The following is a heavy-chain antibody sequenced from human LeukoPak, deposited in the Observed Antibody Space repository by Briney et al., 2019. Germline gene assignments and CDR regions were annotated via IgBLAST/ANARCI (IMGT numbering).Heavy chain of an antibody. J-gene: IGHJ4*02. CDR2: ISYDGSNT. CDR3: ASEVGYCSSTSCPPGYFDF. V-gene: IGHV3-30-3*01. Sequence: PGGSLRLSCAVSGFTFRSYGMHWVRQAPGKGLEWVAVISYDGSNTHYADSVKGRFTISRDNSKNTLYLQMNSLRAEDTAVYCCASEVGYCSSTSCPPGYFDFWGQRTLVTVSS. D-gene: IGHD2-2*01. CDR1: GFTFRSYG.